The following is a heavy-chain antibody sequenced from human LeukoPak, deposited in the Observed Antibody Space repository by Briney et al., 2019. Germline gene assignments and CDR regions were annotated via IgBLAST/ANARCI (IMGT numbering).Heavy chain of an antibody. CDR3: TTEWDYYDSSGPDFAAFDI. J-gene: IGHJ3*02. D-gene: IGHD3-22*01. CDR1: GFTFSNAW. V-gene: IGHV3-15*01. Sequence: PGGSLRLSCAASGFTFSNAWMSWVRQAPGKGLEWVGRIKSKTDGGTTDYAAPVKGRFTISRDDSKNTLYLQMNSLKTEDTAVYYCTTEWDYYDSSGPDFAAFDIWGQGTMVTVSS. CDR2: IKSKTDGGTT.